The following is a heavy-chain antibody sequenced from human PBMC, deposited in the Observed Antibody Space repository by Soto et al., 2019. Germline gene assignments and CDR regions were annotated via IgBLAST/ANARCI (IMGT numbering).Heavy chain of an antibody. CDR3: AKDRGWLAERYYYGMDV. Sequence: QVQLVESGGGVVQPGRSLRLSCAASGFTFSSYGMHWVRQAPGKGLEWVAVISYDGSNKYYADSVKGRFTISRDNSKNTLYLQMNSVRAEDTAVYYCAKDRGWLAERYYYGMDVWGQGTTVTVSS. J-gene: IGHJ6*02. D-gene: IGHD6-19*01. CDR2: ISYDGSNK. CDR1: GFTFSSYG. V-gene: IGHV3-30*18.